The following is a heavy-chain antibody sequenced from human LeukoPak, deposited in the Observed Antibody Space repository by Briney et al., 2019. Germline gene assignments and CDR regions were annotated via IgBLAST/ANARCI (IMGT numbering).Heavy chain of an antibody. D-gene: IGHD3-10*01. CDR1: GFTFSDYY. CDR3: AREVMVRGVIGAFDI. V-gene: IGHV3-11*01. CDR2: ISSSGSSI. Sequence: GGSLRLSCAASGFTFSDYYMSWIRQAPGKGLEWVSYISSSGSSIYYADSVKGRFTISRDNAKNSLHLQMNSLRAEDTAVYYCAREVMVRGVIGAFDIWGQGTTVTVSS. J-gene: IGHJ3*02.